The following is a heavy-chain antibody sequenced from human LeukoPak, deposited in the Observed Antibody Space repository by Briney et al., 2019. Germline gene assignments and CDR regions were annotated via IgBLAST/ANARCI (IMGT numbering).Heavy chain of an antibody. V-gene: IGHV4-59*12. CDR3: ARELHSGSYYFDY. Sequence: SETLSLTCTVSGGSISSYYWSWIRQPPGKGLEWIGYIHYSGSTNYNPSLKSRVTISVDTSKNRFSLKLTSVTAADTAVYYCARELHSGSYYFDYWGQGTLVTVSS. J-gene: IGHJ4*02. CDR1: GGSISSYY. D-gene: IGHD1-26*01. CDR2: IHYSGST.